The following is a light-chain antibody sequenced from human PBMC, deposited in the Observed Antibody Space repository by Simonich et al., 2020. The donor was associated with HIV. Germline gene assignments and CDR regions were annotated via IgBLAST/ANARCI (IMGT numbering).Light chain of an antibody. CDR1: QSVSSN. V-gene: IGKV3-20*01. J-gene: IGKJ1*01. Sequence: EIVMTQSPATLSVFPGDRATLSCRASQSVSSNLAWYQQKPGQAPRLLIYGASSRATGIPDRFSGSGSGTDFTLTISRLEPEDFAVYYCQQYGSSPETFGQGTKVEIK. CDR2: GAS. CDR3: QQYGSSPET.